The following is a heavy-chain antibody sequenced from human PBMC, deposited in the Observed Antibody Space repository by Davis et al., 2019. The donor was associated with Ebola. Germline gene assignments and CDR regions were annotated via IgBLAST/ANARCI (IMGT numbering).Heavy chain of an antibody. CDR1: GGSISSSNW. D-gene: IGHD4-17*01. CDR2: IYHSGGS. Sequence: MPSETLSLTCAVSGGSISSSNWWSWVRQPPGKELEWIGEIYHSGGSNYNPSLKSRVSISVDKSENQFSLGLSSVTAADTAVYFCARKQYGDYRLIDYWGQGTLVTVSS. J-gene: IGHJ4*02. CDR3: ARKQYGDYRLIDY. V-gene: IGHV4-4*02.